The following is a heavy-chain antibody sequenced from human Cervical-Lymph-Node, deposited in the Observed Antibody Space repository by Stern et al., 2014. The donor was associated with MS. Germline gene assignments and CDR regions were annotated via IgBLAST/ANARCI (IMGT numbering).Heavy chain of an antibody. CDR3: ARRADSGYVYFDY. Sequence: QVQLGQSGAEVKKPGSSGKVSCKASGGTFSSYAISWVRQAPAQGSEWMGGIIPIFGTANYAQKFQGRVTITADESTSTAYMELSSLRSEDTAVYYCARRADSGYVYFDYWGQGTLVTVSS. CDR2: IIPIFGTA. J-gene: IGHJ4*02. CDR1: GGTFSSYA. V-gene: IGHV1-69*01. D-gene: IGHD5-12*01.